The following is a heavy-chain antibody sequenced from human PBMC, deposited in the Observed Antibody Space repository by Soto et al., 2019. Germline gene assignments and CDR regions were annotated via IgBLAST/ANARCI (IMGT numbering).Heavy chain of an antibody. CDR3: ARHIHNQGFEYYFDS. V-gene: IGHV4-39*01. J-gene: IGHJ4*02. CDR1: GGSITSSGSA. CDR2: VDYSGNI. Sequence: QLQRQESGPGLVKPSETLSLTCNASGGSITSSGSAWGWIRQSPGKGLEWIGTVDYSGNIYYIPSIKSRITISVDTSKNQICLKLSSVTAADAAVYYCARHIHNQGFEYYFDSWGQGTLVTVSS. D-gene: IGHD1-1*01.